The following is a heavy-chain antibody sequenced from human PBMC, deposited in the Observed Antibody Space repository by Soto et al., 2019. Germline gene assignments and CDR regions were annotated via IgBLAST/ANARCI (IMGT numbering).Heavy chain of an antibody. CDR2: IWYDGSNK. CDR1: GFTFSSYG. D-gene: IGHD4-17*01. J-gene: IGHJ3*02. CDR3: ARDLSGDYGALDT. Sequence: GGSLRLSCAPSGFTFSSYGMHWARQAPGKGLEWVAVIWYDGSNKVYADSVKGRFTISRDNSKNTLYLQMNSLRAEDTAVYYCARDLSGDYGALDTWGQGXMVTVS. V-gene: IGHV3-33*01.